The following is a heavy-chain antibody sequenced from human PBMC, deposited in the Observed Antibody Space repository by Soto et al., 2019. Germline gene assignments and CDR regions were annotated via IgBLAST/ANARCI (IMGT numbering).Heavy chain of an antibody. V-gene: IGHV4-31*03. CDR3: ARRRDPPTYDAFDI. CDR2: ISYSGST. Sequence: QVQLQESGPGLVKPSQTLSLTYTVSGGSINSGGYYWTWIRQHPGKGLEWIGHISYSGSTYSSPSLKSRLTLSVDTSKNHFSLRLSSVTASYTAVYYCARRRDPPTYDAFDIWGQGTMVTVSS. CDR1: GGSINSGGYY. J-gene: IGHJ3*02.